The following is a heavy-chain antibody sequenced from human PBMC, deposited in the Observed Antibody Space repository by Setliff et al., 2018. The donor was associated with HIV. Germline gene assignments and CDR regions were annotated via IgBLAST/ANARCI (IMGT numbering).Heavy chain of an antibody. CDR3: ARGGTSSNWFGP. D-gene: IGHD2-2*01. CDR2: IYNSVTT. V-gene: IGHV4-59*01. Sequence: SETLSLTCTVSGASISSDTWSWIRQAPGKGLQWIGFIYNSVTTNYNPSLKSRVTISLDTSKNQFSLKLPSVTAADTAVYYCARGGTSSNWFGPWGQGTLVTVSS. CDR1: GASISSDT. J-gene: IGHJ5*02.